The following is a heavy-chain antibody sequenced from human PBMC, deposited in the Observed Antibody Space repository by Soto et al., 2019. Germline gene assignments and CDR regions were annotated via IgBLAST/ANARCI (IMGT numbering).Heavy chain of an antibody. V-gene: IGHV4-31*03. CDR2: IYYSGST. CDR3: ARHLIVAGTIDY. J-gene: IGHJ4*02. CDR1: GGSISSGGYY. D-gene: IGHD6-19*01. Sequence: SETLSLTCTVSGGSISSGGYYWSWIRQHPGKGLEWIGYIYYSGSTYYNPSLKSRVTISVDTSKNQFSLKLSSVTAADTAVYYCARHLIVAGTIDYWGQGTLVTVSS.